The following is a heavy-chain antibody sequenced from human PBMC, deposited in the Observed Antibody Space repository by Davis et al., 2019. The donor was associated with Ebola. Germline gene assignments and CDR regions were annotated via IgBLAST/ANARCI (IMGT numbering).Heavy chain of an antibody. CDR1: GFTFNSHW. J-gene: IGHJ6*02. CDR3: ARQDYDFWSGDYYYYGMDV. D-gene: IGHD3-3*01. Sequence: HTGGSLRLSCAASGFTFNSHWMHWVRHAPGKGLVWVSRINSYGTTTTYADSVKGRFTISRDNAKNTLYLQMNSLRVEDTAVYYCARQDYDFWSGDYYYYGMDVWGQGTTVTVSS. CDR2: INSYGTTT. V-gene: IGHV3-74*01.